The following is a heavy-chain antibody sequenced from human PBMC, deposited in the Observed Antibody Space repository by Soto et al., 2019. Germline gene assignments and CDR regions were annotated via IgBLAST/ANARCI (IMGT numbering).Heavy chain of an antibody. D-gene: IGHD2-15*01. CDR1: GYTFTSYY. CDR2: INPSGGST. V-gene: IGHV1-46*03. J-gene: IGHJ3*02. CDR3: AMCSHRYSTHDAFDI. Sequence: ASVKVSCKASGYTFTSYYMHWVRQAPGQGLEWMGIINPSGGSTSYAQKFQGRVTMTRDTSTSTVYMELSSLRSEDTAVYYCAMCSHRYSTHDAFDIWGQGTMVTVSS.